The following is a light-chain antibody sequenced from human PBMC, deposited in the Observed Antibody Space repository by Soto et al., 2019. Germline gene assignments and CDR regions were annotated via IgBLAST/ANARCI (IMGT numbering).Light chain of an antibody. V-gene: IGKV1-39*01. J-gene: IGKJ1*01. CDR1: QVISNY. CDR3: QQSYNTPWT. Sequence: DIQMTQSPSSLSASVGDRVTITCRASQVISNYVAWYQQKPGKAPKVVIYGASNLQSGVPSRFSGSGSGTGFTLTISTLQPEDFATYFCQQSYNTPWTFGQGTKVDIK. CDR2: GAS.